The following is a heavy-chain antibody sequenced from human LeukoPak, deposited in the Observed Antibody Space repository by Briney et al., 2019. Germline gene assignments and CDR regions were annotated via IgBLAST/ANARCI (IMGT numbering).Heavy chain of an antibody. CDR2: IHYSGST. V-gene: IGHV4-30-2*03. Sequence: SETLSLTCAVSGGSISSGGYSWSWIRQPPGKGLEWIGYIHYSGSTYYNPSLKSRVTISVDTSKNQFSLKLSSVTAADTAVYYCARHNIGPLLWFGESRSAWFDPWGQGTLVTVSS. J-gene: IGHJ5*02. D-gene: IGHD3-10*01. CDR3: ARHNIGPLLWFGESRSAWFDP. CDR1: GGSISSGGYS.